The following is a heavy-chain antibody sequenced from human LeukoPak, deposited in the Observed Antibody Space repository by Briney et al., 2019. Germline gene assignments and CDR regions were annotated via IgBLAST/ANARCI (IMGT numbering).Heavy chain of an antibody. V-gene: IGHV3-74*01. J-gene: IGHJ4*02. CDR2: IKGDGIST. D-gene: IGHD6-13*01. CDR1: GFDFSSNW. CDR3: AKDRRFYGIADPVGDY. Sequence: GGSLRLSCAASGFDFSSNWMHWVRHAPGQGLVWASRIKGDGISTNYADSVKGRFTISRDIAKNTLYLQMNSLRAEDTAVYYCAKDRRFYGIADPVGDYWGQGTLVTVSS.